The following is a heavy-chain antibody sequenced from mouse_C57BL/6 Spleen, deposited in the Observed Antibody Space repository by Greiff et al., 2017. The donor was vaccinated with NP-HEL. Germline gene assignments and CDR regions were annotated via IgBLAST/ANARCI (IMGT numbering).Heavy chain of an antibody. Sequence: EVQRVESGPELVKPGASVKISCKASGYSFTGYYMNWVKQSPEKSLEWIGEINPSTGGTTYNQKFKAKATLTVDKSSSTAYMQLKSLTSEDSAVYYCAKRRLYYFDYWGQGTTLTVSS. V-gene: IGHV1-42*01. CDR2: INPSTGGT. CDR1: GYSFTGYY. CDR3: AKRRLYYFDY. J-gene: IGHJ2*01.